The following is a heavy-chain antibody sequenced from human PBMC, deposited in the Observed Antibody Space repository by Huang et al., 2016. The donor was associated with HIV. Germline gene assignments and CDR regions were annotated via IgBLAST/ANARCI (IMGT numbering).Heavy chain of an antibody. CDR2: INHSRST. J-gene: IGHJ3*02. CDR1: GGSFRGYY. Sequence: QVQLQQWGAGLLKPSETLSLTCAVYGGSFRGYYWSWIRQSPGKGLEWIGEINHSRSTNYNPSLKSRLTISVDTSKNQFSLKLSSVTAADTAVYYCARERMMSWLDDHDAFDIWGQGTMVTVSS. CDR3: ARERMMSWLDDHDAFDI. D-gene: IGHD1-1*01. V-gene: IGHV4-34*01.